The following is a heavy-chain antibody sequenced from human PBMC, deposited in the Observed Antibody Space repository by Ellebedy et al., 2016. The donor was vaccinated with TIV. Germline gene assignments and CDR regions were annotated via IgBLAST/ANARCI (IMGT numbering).Heavy chain of an antibody. CDR2: GYT. V-gene: IGHV3-53*01. J-gene: IGHJ3*01. CDR3: ATDASTLWSDGFDV. CDR1: GFIVSTNH. Sequence: GESLKISCTASGFIVSTNHMSWVRQAPGKGLEWVGGYTNYADSVKGRFTISRDNAENSLYLQMNSLRVEDTAVYYCATDASTLWSDGFDVWGQGTIVSVSS. D-gene: IGHD2-21*01.